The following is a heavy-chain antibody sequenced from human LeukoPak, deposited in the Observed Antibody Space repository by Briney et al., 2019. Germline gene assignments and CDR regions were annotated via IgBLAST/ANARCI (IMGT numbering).Heavy chain of an antibody. V-gene: IGHV3-7*01. D-gene: IGHD6-25*01. Sequence: GGSLRLSCAASGFTFSNYWMSWVRQAPGKGLEWVANIKQDGDGKYYVDSVKGRFTISRDDAKNSVYLQMNSLRGEDTAVYYCASWAGTTAGFSGPFDFWGLGTLVTVSS. CDR1: GFTFSNYW. CDR2: IKQDGDGK. J-gene: IGHJ4*02. CDR3: ASWAGTTAGFSGPFDF.